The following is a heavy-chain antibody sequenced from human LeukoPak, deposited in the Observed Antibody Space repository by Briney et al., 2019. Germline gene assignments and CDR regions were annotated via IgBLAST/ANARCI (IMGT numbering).Heavy chain of an antibody. D-gene: IGHD2-8*01. CDR1: GCTFTSYD. Sequence: KPGASVKVSCKASGCTFTSYDINWVRQATGQGLEWMGWMNPNSGNAGYAQKFQGRVTMTRNTSISTAYMELSSLRSEDTAVYYCARYPTSMLSFDYWGQGTLVTVSS. CDR2: MNPNSGNA. V-gene: IGHV1-8*01. J-gene: IGHJ4*02. CDR3: ARYPTSMLSFDY.